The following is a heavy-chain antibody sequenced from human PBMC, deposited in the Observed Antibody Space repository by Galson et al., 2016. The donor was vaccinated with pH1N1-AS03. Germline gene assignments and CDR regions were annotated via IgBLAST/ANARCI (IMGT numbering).Heavy chain of an antibody. CDR3: ARGKDFWGGYPDDPLDF. D-gene: IGHD3-3*01. CDR1: GFIFSGYW. CDR2: IKQDGSEK. V-gene: IGHV3-7*03. Sequence: SLRLSCAASGFIFSGYWMSWVRQAPGKGLEWVANIKQDGSEKYYVDSVKGRFTIARDNAKNSVYLQMNSLRGEDTAVYYCARGKDFWGGYPDDPLDFWGQGTMVTVSS. J-gene: IGHJ3*01.